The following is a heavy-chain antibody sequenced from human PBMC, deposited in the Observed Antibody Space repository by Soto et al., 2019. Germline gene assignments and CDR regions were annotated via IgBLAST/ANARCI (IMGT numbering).Heavy chain of an antibody. CDR3: ARDLSPWPPNAFDI. Sequence: GGSLRLSCAASGFTFSSYSMNWVRQAPGKGLEWVSYISSSSSTIYYADSVKGRFTISRDNAKNSLYLQMNSLRDEDTAVYYCARDLSPWPPNAFDIWGQGTMVTVSS. CDR2: ISSSSSTI. V-gene: IGHV3-48*02. J-gene: IGHJ3*02. CDR1: GFTFSSYS.